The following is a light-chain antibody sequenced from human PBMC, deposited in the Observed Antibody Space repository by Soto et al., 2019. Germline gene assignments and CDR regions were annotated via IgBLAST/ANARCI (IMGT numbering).Light chain of an antibody. Sequence: EIVLTQSPGTLSLSPGERATLSCRASQSVRSGYLAWYQQKPGQAPRLLIYGASSRATGIPDRFSGSGSETDFTLTISRLEPEDFAVYYCQQYGSSSWTFGQGTKVEIK. CDR1: QSVRSGY. V-gene: IGKV3-20*01. CDR3: QQYGSSSWT. J-gene: IGKJ1*01. CDR2: GAS.